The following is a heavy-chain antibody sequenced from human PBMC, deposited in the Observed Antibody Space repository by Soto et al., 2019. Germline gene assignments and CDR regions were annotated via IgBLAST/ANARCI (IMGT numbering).Heavy chain of an antibody. CDR2: INHSGST. CDR3: ARGGQLRYFDWLPSGDPRREYYGMDV. J-gene: IGHJ6*02. D-gene: IGHD3-9*01. V-gene: IGHV4-34*01. CDR1: GGSLSGYY. Sequence: SETLSLTCAVYGGSLSGYYWSWIRQPPGKGLEWIGEINHSGSTNYNPSLKSLVTISVDTSKNQFSLKLSSVTAADTAVYYCARGGQLRYFDWLPSGDPRREYYGMDVWGQGTTVTVSS.